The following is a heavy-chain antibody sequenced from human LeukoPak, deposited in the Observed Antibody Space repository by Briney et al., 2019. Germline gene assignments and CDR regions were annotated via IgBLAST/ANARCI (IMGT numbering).Heavy chain of an antibody. Sequence: SVKVSCKASGGTFSSYAISWVRQAPGQGLEWMGGIIPIFGTANYAQKFQGRVTITADESTSTAYMELSSLRSEDTAVYYCARESLLWCGESGEYYFDYWGQGTLVTVSS. CDR1: GGTFSSYA. CDR3: ARESLLWCGESGEYYFDY. CDR2: IIPIFGTA. J-gene: IGHJ4*02. V-gene: IGHV1-69*01. D-gene: IGHD3-10*01.